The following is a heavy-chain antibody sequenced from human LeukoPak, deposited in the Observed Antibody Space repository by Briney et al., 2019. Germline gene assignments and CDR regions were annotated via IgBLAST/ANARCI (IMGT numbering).Heavy chain of an antibody. CDR2: ITDDATT. CDR1: GFSFSSAW. V-gene: IGHV3-74*03. J-gene: IGHJ4*02. CDR3: VRDRVGPDY. Sequence: GGSLRLSCAASGFSFSSAWMHWVRQAPGTGLVWVSRITDDATTTYADSVKGRFTISRDNAKNTLYLQMNSLRAEDTAVYYCVRDRVGPDYWGQGTLVTVSS. D-gene: IGHD1-26*01.